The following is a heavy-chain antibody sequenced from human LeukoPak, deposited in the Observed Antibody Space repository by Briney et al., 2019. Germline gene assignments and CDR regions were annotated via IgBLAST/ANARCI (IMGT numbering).Heavy chain of an antibody. D-gene: IGHD1-1*01. V-gene: IGHV3-23*01. CDR1: GFTFSSYA. Sequence: GGSLRLSCAASGFTFSSYAMSWVRQAPGKGLEWVSAISGSGGSTYYADSVKGRFAISRDNSKNTLYLQMNSPRAEDTAVYYCAKGGAVPYYYYYMDVWGKGTTVTVSS. CDR2: ISGSGGST. J-gene: IGHJ6*03. CDR3: AKGGAVPYYYYYMDV.